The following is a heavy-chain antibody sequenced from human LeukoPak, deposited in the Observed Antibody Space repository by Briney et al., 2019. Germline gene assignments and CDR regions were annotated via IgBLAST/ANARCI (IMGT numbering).Heavy chain of an antibody. CDR3: ARQAYGTGYYFEY. V-gene: IGHV4-39*01. D-gene: IGHD7-27*01. CDR1: GGFVSNSNYY. Sequence: SETLSLTCKVSGGFVSNSNYYWAWIRQPPGKGLEWLGSVYYSGKTYYNPSLKSRATVSADRSKNQFSLSLNSVTAADTATYYCARQAYGTGYYFEYWGQGALVIVSS. J-gene: IGHJ4*02. CDR2: VYYSGKT.